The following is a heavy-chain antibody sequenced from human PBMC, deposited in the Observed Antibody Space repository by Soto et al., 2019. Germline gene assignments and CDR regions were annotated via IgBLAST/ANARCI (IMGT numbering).Heavy chain of an antibody. V-gene: IGHV3-74*01. CDR1: GFTFISYW. Sequence: GGSLGLSCAGSGFTFISYWMHWVRQAPGKGLVWVSRINSDGSSTSYADSVKGRFTISRDNAKNTLYLQMNSLRAEDTAVYYCARAEGHYDSSGEGDYWGQGTLVTVSS. CDR3: ARAEGHYDSSGEGDY. CDR2: INSDGSST. D-gene: IGHD3-22*01. J-gene: IGHJ4*02.